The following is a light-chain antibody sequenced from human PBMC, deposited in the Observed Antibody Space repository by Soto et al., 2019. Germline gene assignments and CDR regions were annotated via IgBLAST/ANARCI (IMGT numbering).Light chain of an antibody. J-gene: IGKJ1*01. Sequence: GDIVIITCRASQSISNWLAWYQQKPGKAPNLLIYDASTLQSGVPSRFRGGASGTDFTLTISSMQLDDFATYYCQQSYKTPLTFGQGTKVDIK. CDR1: QSISNW. V-gene: IGKV1-39*01. CDR2: DAS. CDR3: QQSYKTPLT.